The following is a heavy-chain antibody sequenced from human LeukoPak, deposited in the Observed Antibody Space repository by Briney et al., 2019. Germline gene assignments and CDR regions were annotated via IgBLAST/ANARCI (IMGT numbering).Heavy chain of an antibody. Sequence: ASVKVSCKTSGYTFTDYYIHWVRQAPGQGLESMGWINPKIGGTNYAPRFQGRVSMTSDTSITTAYMQLRRVTSDDPAVHYCARDSSRRPQKYDIATSFSTENWGQGTLVAVSS. D-gene: IGHD3-9*01. J-gene: IGHJ4*02. CDR2: INPKIGGT. CDR3: ARDSSRRPQKYDIATSFSTEN. V-gene: IGHV1-2*02. CDR1: GYTFTDYY.